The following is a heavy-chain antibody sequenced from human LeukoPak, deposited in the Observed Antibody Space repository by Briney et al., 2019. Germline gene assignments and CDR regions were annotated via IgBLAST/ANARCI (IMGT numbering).Heavy chain of an antibody. CDR2: IYRGDGK. CDR3: TRTGYSDYVHDS. CDR1: GFIVSTTH. V-gene: IGHV3-53*01. J-gene: IGHJ4*02. Sequence: GGSLRLSCVASGFIVSTTHMSWVRQAPGKGPEWVSVIYRGDGKYYADSVKGQFSISRDDPKNTLHLQMNGLRVEDTAVYFCTRTGYSDYVHDSWGPGTLVTVSS. D-gene: IGHD4-11*01.